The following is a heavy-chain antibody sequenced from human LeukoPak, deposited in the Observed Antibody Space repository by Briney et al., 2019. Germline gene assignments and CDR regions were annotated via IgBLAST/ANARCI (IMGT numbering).Heavy chain of an antibody. J-gene: IGHJ3*01. D-gene: IGHD3-16*01. Sequence: GGSLRLSCTASTFAFANHEMTWVRQAPGKGLDLVSNIGADGHYTFYADSVKGRFTISRDNSKNTVYLQMDSLRAEDTAIYYCAKGGGRPLDDAFDVWGQGTMVTVSS. V-gene: IGHV3-23*01. CDR3: AKGGGRPLDDAFDV. CDR2: IGADGHYT. CDR1: TFAFANHE.